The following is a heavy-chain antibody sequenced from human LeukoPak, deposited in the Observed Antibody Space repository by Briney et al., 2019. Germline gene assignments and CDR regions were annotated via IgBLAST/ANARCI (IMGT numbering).Heavy chain of an antibody. Sequence: SETLSLTCTVSGGSISSYNWSWIRQPPGKGLEWIGYIYYSGSTNYNPSLKSRVTISVDTSKNQFSLKLSSVTAADTAVYYCARGLVLLFDYWGQGTLVTVSS. J-gene: IGHJ4*02. V-gene: IGHV4-59*01. CDR3: ARGLVLLFDY. CDR1: GGSISSYN. D-gene: IGHD4/OR15-4a*01. CDR2: IYYSGST.